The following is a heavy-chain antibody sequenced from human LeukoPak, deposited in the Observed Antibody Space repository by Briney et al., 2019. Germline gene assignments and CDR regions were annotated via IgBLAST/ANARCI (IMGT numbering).Heavy chain of an antibody. CDR2: IWYDGNDK. CDR3: ARPSGSGSPHHNWFDP. J-gene: IGHJ5*02. D-gene: IGHD3-22*01. Sequence: GGSLRLSCAASGFTFSSYGMHWVRQAPGKGLEWVAVIWYDGNDKYYADSVKGRFTISRDNSKNTVYLQLNSLRAEDTAVYSCARPSGSGSPHHNWFDPWGQGTLVTASS. CDR1: GFTFSSYG. V-gene: IGHV3-33*01.